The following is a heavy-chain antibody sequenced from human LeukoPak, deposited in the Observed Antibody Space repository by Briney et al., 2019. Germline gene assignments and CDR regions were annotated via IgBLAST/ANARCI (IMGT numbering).Heavy chain of an antibody. CDR3: ARNKAVTFNRFDR. CDR2: ISYSGST. V-gene: IGHV4-59*01. J-gene: IGHJ5*02. CDR1: GGSISSYC. Sequence: SETLSLTCTVSGGSISSYCCSWIRQPPGKGLEWIGYISYSGSTNYNPSLKSRVAISVDTSKNQFSLKLSSVTAADTAVYYCARNKAVTFNRFDRWGQGTLVTVSS. D-gene: IGHD6-19*01.